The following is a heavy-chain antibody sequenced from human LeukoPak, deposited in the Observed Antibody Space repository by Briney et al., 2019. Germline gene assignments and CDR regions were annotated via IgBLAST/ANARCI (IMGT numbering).Heavy chain of an antibody. CDR1: GGSFSGYY. CDR2: ISHSGST. CDR3: ARGRATYDFWSGQKIDY. V-gene: IGHV4-34*01. D-gene: IGHD3-3*01. Sequence: PSETLSLTCAVYGGSFSGYYWSWIRQPPGKGLEWIGEISHSGSTNHNPSLKSRVTISVDTSKNQFSLKLSSVTAADTAVYYCARGRATYDFWSGQKIDYWGQGTLVTVSS. J-gene: IGHJ4*02.